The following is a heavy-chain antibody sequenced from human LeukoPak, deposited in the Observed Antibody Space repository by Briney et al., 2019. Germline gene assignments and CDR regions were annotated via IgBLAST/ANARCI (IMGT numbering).Heavy chain of an antibody. Sequence: SETLSLTCTVSGGSISSGGYYWSWIRQHPGKGLEWIGYIYYSGSTNYNPSLKSRVTISVDTSKNQFSLKLSSVTAADTAVYYCARHGTIAAADYWGQGTLVTVSS. V-gene: IGHV4-61*08. CDR2: IYYSGST. CDR3: ARHGTIAAADY. J-gene: IGHJ4*02. CDR1: GGSISSGGYY. D-gene: IGHD6-13*01.